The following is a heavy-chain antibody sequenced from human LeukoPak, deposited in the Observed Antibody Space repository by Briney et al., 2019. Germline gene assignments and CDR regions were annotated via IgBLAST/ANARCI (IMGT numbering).Heavy chain of an antibody. J-gene: IGHJ4*02. CDR1: GFTFISYS. V-gene: IGHV3-48*01. CDR2: IIRRRGTI. CDR3: ARALRAYSYGTFDY. D-gene: IGHD5-18*01. Sequence: GGALRLSCAASGFTFISYSMNWVRQAPGKGLECVSYIIRRRGTIYYADSVKGRFTISRDNAKNSLYLQMNRLRAGHTAVYYCARALRAYSYGTFDYWGKGTLVTVSS.